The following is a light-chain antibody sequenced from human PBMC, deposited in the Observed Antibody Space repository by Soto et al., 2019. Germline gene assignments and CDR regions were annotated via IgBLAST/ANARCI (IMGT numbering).Light chain of an antibody. CDR2: GNS. Sequence: QSVLTQPPSVSGAPGQRVTISCTGSSSNIGARYDVHWYQQLPGTAPKLLIYGNSNRPSGVPDRFSGSRSGTSASLAITGLQAEDEADYSCQSYDSSLSGWVFGGGTKLTVL. CDR3: QSYDSSLSGWV. CDR1: SSNIGARYD. J-gene: IGLJ3*02. V-gene: IGLV1-40*01.